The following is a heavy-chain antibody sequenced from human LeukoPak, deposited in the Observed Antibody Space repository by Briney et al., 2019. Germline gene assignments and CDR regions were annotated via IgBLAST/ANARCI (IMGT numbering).Heavy chain of an antibody. D-gene: IGHD2-2*01. Sequence: GGSLSLSHAASGFIFSRYSMNWVRQAPAKGREWVSYISGSCNAKHYTDSVKGRFTISRDNANNALYLQMNSLRADDTAVYFCGRDYLYAFDYWGQGTLVTVSS. J-gene: IGHJ4*02. V-gene: IGHV3-48*01. CDR3: GRDYLYAFDY. CDR1: GFIFSRYS. CDR2: ISGSCNAK.